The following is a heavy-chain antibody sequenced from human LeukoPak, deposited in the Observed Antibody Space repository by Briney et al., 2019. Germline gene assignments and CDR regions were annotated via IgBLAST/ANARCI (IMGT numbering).Heavy chain of an antibody. CDR1: GYTFTYYY. D-gene: IGHD3-10*01. J-gene: IGHJ6*03. Sequence: GASVKVSCRASGYTFTYYYIHWVRQAPGQGLEWMGWISAYNGNTNYAQKVQGRVTMTTDTSTSTAYMELRSLRSDDTAVYYCAREGGSGSYWTAYYYYYMDVWGKGTTVTISS. V-gene: IGHV1-18*04. CDR3: AREGGSGSYWTAYYYYYMDV. CDR2: ISAYNGNT.